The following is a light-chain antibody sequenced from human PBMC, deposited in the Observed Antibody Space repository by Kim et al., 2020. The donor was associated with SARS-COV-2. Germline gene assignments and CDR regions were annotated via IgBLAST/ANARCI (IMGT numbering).Light chain of an antibody. J-gene: IGLJ2*01. CDR3: QTLDGSTVV. V-gene: IGLV3-1*01. CDR2: QDS. Sequence: SQGQTSTLTCSGGELGAKYACWCQQKPGQSPVVVISQDSRRHSGLPERFSGSNSGNTATLTSGGSLTMDEADYYCQTLDGSTVVFGGGNQLT. CDR1: ELGAKY.